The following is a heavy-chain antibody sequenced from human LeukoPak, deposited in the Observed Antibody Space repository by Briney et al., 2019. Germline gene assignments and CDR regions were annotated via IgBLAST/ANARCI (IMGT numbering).Heavy chain of an antibody. CDR2: ISGNGGDI. Sequence: GVPVSLSCVTSEIAAVIHYMSWVRYAPARGPEWISYISGNGGDIAYADSVKGRFTISRDNAKSFLYLQMNSLRVEDTAVYHCVRQAGRAGGQWGQGTLIAVSS. D-gene: IGHD3-10*01. CDR3: VRQAGRAGGQ. J-gene: IGHJ4*02. V-gene: IGHV3/OR16-9*01. CDR1: EIAAVIHY.